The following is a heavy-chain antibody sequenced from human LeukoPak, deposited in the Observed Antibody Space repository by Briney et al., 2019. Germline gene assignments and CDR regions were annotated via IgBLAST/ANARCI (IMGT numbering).Heavy chain of an antibody. Sequence: SETLSLTCTVSGGSISSYYWSWIRQPPGKGLEWIAYISDIGSINYNPSLKSRVTISLDTSKNQSSLRLNSVTAADTAVYYCARFSQYYDSPTHYLDYWGQGILVTVSS. D-gene: IGHD2/OR15-2a*01. CDR1: GGSISSYY. CDR3: ARFSQYYDSPTHYLDY. V-gene: IGHV4-59*08. CDR2: ISDIGSI. J-gene: IGHJ4*02.